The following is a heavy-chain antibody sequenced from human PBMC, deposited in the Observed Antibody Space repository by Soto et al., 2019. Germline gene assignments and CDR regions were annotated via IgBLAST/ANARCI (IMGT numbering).Heavy chain of an antibody. J-gene: IGHJ6*02. D-gene: IGHD1-1*01. V-gene: IGHV4-59*01. CDR1: GGSISSYY. Sequence: SETLSLTCTVSGGSISSYYWSWIRQPPGKGLEWIGYIYYSGSTNYNPSLKSRVTISVDTSKNQFSLKLGSVTAADTAVYYCAREVEPRIYGMDVWGQGTTVTVSS. CDR2: IYYSGST. CDR3: AREVEPRIYGMDV.